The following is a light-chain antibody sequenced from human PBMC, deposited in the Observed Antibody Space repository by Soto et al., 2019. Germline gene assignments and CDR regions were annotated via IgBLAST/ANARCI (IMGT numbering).Light chain of an antibody. CDR3: QQYHNWPPRVT. V-gene: IGKV3-15*01. CDR2: GAS. Sequence: EIEMTQSPATLSVSPGERATLSCRASQSVGKYLAWYQQKPGQAPRLIIYGASTRATGIPARFSGSGSGTEFTLTISILQSEDFAVYYRQQYHNWPPRVTFGQGTKVEIK. CDR1: QSVGKY. J-gene: IGKJ1*01.